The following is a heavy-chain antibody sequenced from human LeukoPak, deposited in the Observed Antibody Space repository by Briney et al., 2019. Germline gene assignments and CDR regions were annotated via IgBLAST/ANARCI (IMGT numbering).Heavy chain of an antibody. D-gene: IGHD3-22*01. CDR3: AKAGSGYYYEGDFDY. J-gene: IGHJ4*02. CDR2: ISGSGGST. Sequence: PGRSLRLSCAASGFTFSSYAMSWVRQAPGKGLEWVSAISGSGGSTYYADSVKGRFTISRDNSKNTLYLQMNSLRAEDTAVYYCAKAGSGYYYEGDFDYWGQGTLVTVSS. CDR1: GFTFSSYA. V-gene: IGHV3-23*01.